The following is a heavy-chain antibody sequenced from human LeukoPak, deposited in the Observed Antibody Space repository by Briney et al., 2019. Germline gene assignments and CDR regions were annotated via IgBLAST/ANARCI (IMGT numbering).Heavy chain of an antibody. CDR3: ARHSGSYLYHDY. D-gene: IGHD1-26*01. CDR2: IDPSDSYT. V-gene: IGHV5-10-1*01. CDR1: GNSFTNYW. Sequence: GESLKISCKGSGNSFTNYWISWVRQKPGKGLEWMGRIDPSDSYTDYSPSFQGHVTISADKSVYTAYLQWSSLKASDTAMYYCARHSGSYLYHDYWGQGTLVTVSS. J-gene: IGHJ4*02.